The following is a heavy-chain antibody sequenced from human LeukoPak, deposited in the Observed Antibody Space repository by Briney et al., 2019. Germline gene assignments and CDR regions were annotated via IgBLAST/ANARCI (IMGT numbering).Heavy chain of an antibody. V-gene: IGHV1-8*01. CDR1: GYTFTSYD. J-gene: IGHJ6*02. CDR3: ARGWGFEDIVVVPAAPYYYGMDV. CDR2: MNPNSGNT. D-gene: IGHD2-2*01. Sequence: ASVKVSCKASGYTFTSYDINWVRQATGQGLEWMGWMNPNSGNTGYAQKFQGRVTMTSNTSISTAYMELSSLRSEDTAVYYCARGWGFEDIVVVPAAPYYYGMDVWGQGTTVTVSS.